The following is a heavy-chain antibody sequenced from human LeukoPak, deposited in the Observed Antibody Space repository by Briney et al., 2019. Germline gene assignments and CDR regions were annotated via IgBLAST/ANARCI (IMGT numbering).Heavy chain of an antibody. Sequence: SQTLSLTCTVSGGSISTGNYYWSWIRQPPGKGLEWIGYIYYSGSTYYTPSLKSRLNISVDTSKNQFSLKLTSVTAADTAVYYCARAPKPRDYDYVWGTCRPNWFNPWGQGTLVTVSS. CDR3: ARAPKPRDYDYVWGTCRPNWFNP. J-gene: IGHJ5*02. CDR2: IYYSGST. V-gene: IGHV4-30-4*08. D-gene: IGHD3-16*02. CDR1: GGSISTGNYY.